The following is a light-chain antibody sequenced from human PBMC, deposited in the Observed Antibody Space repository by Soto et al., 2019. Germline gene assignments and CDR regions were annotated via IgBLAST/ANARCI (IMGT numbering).Light chain of an antibody. CDR2: AAS. Sequence: DIQMTQSPSSLSASVGDRFTITCRASQSISSYLNWYQQKPGKAPKLLIFAASSLQSGVPSRFSGSGSGTDFTLTISSLQPEDFATYYCQRGYSSPTFGQGTKVDIK. CDR1: QSISSY. J-gene: IGKJ1*01. CDR3: QRGYSSPT. V-gene: IGKV1-39*01.